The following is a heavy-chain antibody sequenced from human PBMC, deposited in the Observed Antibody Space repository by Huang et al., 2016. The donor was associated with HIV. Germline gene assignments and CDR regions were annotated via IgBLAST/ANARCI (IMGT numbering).Heavy chain of an antibody. Sequence: QVQLVESGGGVVQPGRSLRLSCAASRFTFSNYAMHWVRQAPGKGCEWLVVISDYGSNKYYADSVKGRFTISRDNSKNTLYLQMNSLRAEDTAVYYCARDLWLRDLYYYYYMDVWGKGTTVTVSS. CDR3: ARDLWLRDLYYYYYMDV. CDR1: RFTFSNYA. CDR2: ISDYGSNK. J-gene: IGHJ6*03. D-gene: IGHD5-12*01. V-gene: IGHV3-30-3*01.